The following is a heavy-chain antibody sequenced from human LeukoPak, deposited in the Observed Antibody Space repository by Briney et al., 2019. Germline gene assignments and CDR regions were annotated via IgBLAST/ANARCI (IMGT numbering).Heavy chain of an antibody. Sequence: PGGSLRLSCAASGFTFSSYGMPWVRQAPGKGLEWVAVIWYDGSNKYYADSVKGRFTISRDNSKNTLYLQMNSLRAEDTAVYYCAKARGSWIIDHWGQGTQVTVSS. CDR3: AKARGSWIIDH. D-gene: IGHD6-13*01. CDR1: GFTFSSYG. CDR2: IWYDGSNK. J-gene: IGHJ4*02. V-gene: IGHV3-33*06.